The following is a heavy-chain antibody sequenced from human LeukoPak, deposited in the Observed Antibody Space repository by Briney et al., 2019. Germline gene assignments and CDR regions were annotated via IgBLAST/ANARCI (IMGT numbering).Heavy chain of an antibody. D-gene: IGHD6-13*01. CDR3: ARHMSQSIAAAET. CDR2: ISSSRTTI. Sequence: PGGSLRLSCAASGFRFSEYYMSWIRQAPGKGLEWISYISSSRTTIYYADSVKGRFTISRDNANNSLYLQMNSLRAEDTAVYYCARHMSQSIAAAETWGLGTPVTVSS. J-gene: IGHJ5*02. CDR1: GFRFSEYY. V-gene: IGHV3-11*01.